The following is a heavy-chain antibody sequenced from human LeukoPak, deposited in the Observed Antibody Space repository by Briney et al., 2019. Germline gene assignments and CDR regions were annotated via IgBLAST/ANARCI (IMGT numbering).Heavy chain of an antibody. J-gene: IGHJ4*02. CDR1: GFTFSSYA. CDR2: ISGSGGST. D-gene: IGHD6-13*01. Sequence: GASLRLSCAASGFTFSSYAMSWVRQAPGKGLEWVSAISGSGGSTYYAYSVKGRFTISRDNSKNTLYLQMNSLRAEDTAVYYCAKTSTGAAAGTDYWGQGTLVTVSS. V-gene: IGHV3-23*01. CDR3: AKTSTGAAAGTDY.